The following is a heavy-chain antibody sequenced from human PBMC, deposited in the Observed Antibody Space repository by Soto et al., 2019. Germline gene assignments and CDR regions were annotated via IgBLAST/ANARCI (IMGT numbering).Heavy chain of an antibody. CDR2: TWYDESTK. CDR3: ARGGSSGYLQGFDY. D-gene: IGHD3-16*01. CDR1: GFTFRTYG. J-gene: IGHJ4*02. V-gene: IGHV3-33*01. Sequence: QVQLVESGGGVVQPGRSLRLSCVASGFTFRTYGMHWVRQAPGKGLEWVAITWYDESTKYYADYVKGRCNISIVKSEKTLYRQWHSLRACGTVVYYCARGGSSGYLQGFDYWGQGALVTVYS.